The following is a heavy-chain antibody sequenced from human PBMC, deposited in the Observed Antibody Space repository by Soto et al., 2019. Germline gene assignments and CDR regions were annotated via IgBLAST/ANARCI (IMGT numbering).Heavy chain of an antibody. J-gene: IGHJ6*02. V-gene: IGHV3-13*01. CDR1: GFTFSSYD. D-gene: IGHD3-9*01. Sequence: GGSLRLSCAASGFTFSSYDMHWVRQATGKGLEWVSAIGTAGDTYYPGSVKGRFTISRENAKNSLYLQMNSLRAEDTAVYYCARSTLYYDILTGYSNYYGMDVWGQGTTVTVSS. CDR3: ARSTLYYDILTGYSNYYGMDV. CDR2: IGTAGDT.